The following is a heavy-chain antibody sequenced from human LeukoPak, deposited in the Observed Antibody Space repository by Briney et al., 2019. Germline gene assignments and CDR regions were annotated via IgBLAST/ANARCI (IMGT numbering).Heavy chain of an antibody. Sequence: GRSLRLSCAASGFTFSSYAMHWVRQAPGKGLEWVAVISYDGSNKYYADSVKGRFTISRDNSKNTLYLQMNSLRAEDTAVYYCARDIEYYGSGSYYKDYYYGMDVWSKGTTVTVSS. CDR3: ARDIEYYGSGSYYKDYYYGMDV. CDR1: GFTFSSYA. V-gene: IGHV3-30*04. CDR2: ISYDGSNK. D-gene: IGHD3-10*01. J-gene: IGHJ6*04.